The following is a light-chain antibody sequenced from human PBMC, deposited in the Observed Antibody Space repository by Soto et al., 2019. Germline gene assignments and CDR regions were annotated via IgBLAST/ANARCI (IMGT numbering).Light chain of an antibody. CDR2: AAI. J-gene: IGKJ2*01. CDR1: QTITTY. V-gene: IGKV1-39*01. CDR3: QQTYSTPHT. Sequence: IQMTQTPSTLSASIRDRVTITCRASQTITTYLNWYQHKPGKAPKLLIYAAISLQSGVPSRLSGSGSGTDFTLTISSLQPEDFATYYCQQTYSTPHTFGQGTKVDIK.